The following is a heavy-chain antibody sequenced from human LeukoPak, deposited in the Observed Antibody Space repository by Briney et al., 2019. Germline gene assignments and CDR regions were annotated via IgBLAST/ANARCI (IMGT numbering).Heavy chain of an antibody. CDR2: IKSKTDGGTT. CDR1: GFSFRNAW. Sequence: PGGTLRLSCAASGFSFRNAWMSWVRQAPGKGLEWVGRIKSKTDGGTTDYAAPVKGRFTISRDDSKNTLYLQMNSLKTEDTAVYYCTTVWNCGGDCSDAFDIWGQGTMVSPSS. J-gene: IGHJ3*02. CDR3: TTVWNCGGDCSDAFDI. D-gene: IGHD2-21*02. V-gene: IGHV3-15*01.